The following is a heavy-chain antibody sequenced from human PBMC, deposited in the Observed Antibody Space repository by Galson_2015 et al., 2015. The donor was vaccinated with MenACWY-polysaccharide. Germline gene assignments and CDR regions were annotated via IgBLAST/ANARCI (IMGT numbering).Heavy chain of an antibody. CDR3: ARNAASGLDY. CDR1: GYTFTNYY. D-gene: IGHD3-10*01. CDR2: INPSGGST. V-gene: IGHV1-46*01. Sequence: SVKVSCKASGYTFTNYYIHWVRQAPGQGLEWLGFINPSGGSTSYAQKFQGRVTMTRDTSTGTVYVDLSSLRYEDTAVYYCARNAASGLDYWGHGTLVTVSS. J-gene: IGHJ4*01.